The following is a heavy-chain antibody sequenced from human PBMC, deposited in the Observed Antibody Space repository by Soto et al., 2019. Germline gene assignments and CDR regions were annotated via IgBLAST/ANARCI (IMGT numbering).Heavy chain of an antibody. D-gene: IGHD6-19*01. CDR1: GYSITAGGYY. Sequence: SETLSLTCFVSGYSITAGGYYWSWIRHHPGKGLEWIGSFYSSGNIIYNPSLRSRVSISGDTSSNQFSMSLTSVTAADTARYYCARMYSSGSGWFHPWGQGALVTVSS. CDR3: ARMYSSGSGWFHP. V-gene: IGHV4-31*03. J-gene: IGHJ5*02. CDR2: FYSSGNI.